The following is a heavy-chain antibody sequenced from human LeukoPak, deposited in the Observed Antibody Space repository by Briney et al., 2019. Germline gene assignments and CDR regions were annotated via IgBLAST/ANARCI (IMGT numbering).Heavy chain of an antibody. CDR1: GGSISSGVYY. D-gene: IGHD3-10*01. Sequence: SQTLSLTCTVSGGSISSGVYYWSWIRQHLGKGLEWIGYIYYSGSTYSNPSLKSRLTMSVDISKNQFSLKLSSVTAADTAVYYCARGVKGLRGAFDIWGQGTMVTVSS. CDR2: IYYSGST. CDR3: ARGVKGLRGAFDI. J-gene: IGHJ3*02. V-gene: IGHV4-31*03.